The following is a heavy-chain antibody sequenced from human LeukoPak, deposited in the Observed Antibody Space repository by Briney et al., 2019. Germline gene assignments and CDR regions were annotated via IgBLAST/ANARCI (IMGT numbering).Heavy chain of an antibody. CDR2: FYSSTRT. Sequence: SETLSLTCTVSGDSLTSGSRYWSWIRQPAGKGLEWIGHFYSSTRTTYNPSLESRVTISGDTAKNHFSLKLDSVTDADTAVYFCARCMSELDYGDYAYYYHMDVWGKGTTVTVSS. CDR3: ARCMSELDYGDYAYYYHMDV. J-gene: IGHJ6*04. CDR1: GDSLTSGSRY. V-gene: IGHV4-61*09. D-gene: IGHD4-17*01.